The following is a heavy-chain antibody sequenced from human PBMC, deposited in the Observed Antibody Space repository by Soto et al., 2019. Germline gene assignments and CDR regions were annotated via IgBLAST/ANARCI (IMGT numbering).Heavy chain of an antibody. CDR2: INHSGST. V-gene: IGHV4-34*01. Sequence: SETLSLTCAVYGGSFSGYYWSWIRQPPGKGLEWIGEINHSGSTNYNPSLKSRVTISVDTSKNQFSLKLSSVTAADTAVYYCATGPRVGKQWMVLPIYYFDYWGQGTLVTVSS. CDR3: ATGPRVGKQWMVLPIYYFDY. J-gene: IGHJ4*02. CDR1: GGSFSGYY. D-gene: IGHD6-19*01.